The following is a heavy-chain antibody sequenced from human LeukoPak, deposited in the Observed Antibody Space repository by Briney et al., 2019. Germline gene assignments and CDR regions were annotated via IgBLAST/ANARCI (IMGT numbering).Heavy chain of an antibody. CDR2: ISSSSSYI. J-gene: IGHJ4*02. V-gene: IGHV3-21*01. Sequence: GGSLRLSCAASGFTFSSYSMNWVRQAPGKGLEWVSSISSSSSYIYYADSVKGRFTISRDNAKNSLYLQMNSLRAEDTAVYYCAREGYSSGWHIEYWGQGTLVTVSS. CDR3: AREGYSSGWHIEY. D-gene: IGHD6-19*01. CDR1: GFTFSSYS.